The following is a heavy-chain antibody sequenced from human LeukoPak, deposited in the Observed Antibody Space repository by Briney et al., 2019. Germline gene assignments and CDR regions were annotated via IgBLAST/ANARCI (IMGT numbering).Heavy chain of an antibody. CDR1: GYTFTSYD. J-gene: IGHJ4*02. Sequence: GASVKVSCKASGYTFTSYDINWVRQATGQGLEWMGWMNPNSGNTGYAQKFQGRVTVTRNTSISTAYMELSSLRAEDTAVYYCAKDLNYYDSSGYSYYFDYWGQGTLVTVSS. V-gene: IGHV1-8*01. CDR2: MNPNSGNT. D-gene: IGHD3-22*01. CDR3: AKDLNYYDSSGYSYYFDY.